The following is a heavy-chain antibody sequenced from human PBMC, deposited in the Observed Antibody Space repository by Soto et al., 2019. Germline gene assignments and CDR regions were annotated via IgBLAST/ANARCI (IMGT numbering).Heavy chain of an antibody. CDR3: ARGLGDGSSWYNYFDY. Sequence: TSETLSLTCTVSGGSISSYYWSWIRQPPGKGLEWIGYIYYSGSTNYNPSLKSRVTISVDTSKNQFSLKLSSVTAADTAVYYCARGLGDGSSWYNYFDYWGQGTLVTVSS. CDR2: IYYSGST. V-gene: IGHV4-59*01. D-gene: IGHD6-13*01. J-gene: IGHJ4*02. CDR1: GGSISSYY.